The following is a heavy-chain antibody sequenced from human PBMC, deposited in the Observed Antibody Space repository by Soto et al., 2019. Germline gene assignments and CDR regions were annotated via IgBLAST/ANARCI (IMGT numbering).Heavy chain of an antibody. CDR3: ARPSTTWNYYYGMDV. CDR1: GYSFTSYW. V-gene: IGHV5-51*01. J-gene: IGHJ6*02. D-gene: IGHD1-1*01. CDR2: IYPGDSDT. Sequence: PEESLKISCKGSGYSFTSYWIGWVRQMPGKGLEWMGIIYPGDSDTRYSPSFQGQVTISADKSISTAYLQWSSLKASDTAMYYCARPSTTWNYYYGMDVWGQGTTVTVSS.